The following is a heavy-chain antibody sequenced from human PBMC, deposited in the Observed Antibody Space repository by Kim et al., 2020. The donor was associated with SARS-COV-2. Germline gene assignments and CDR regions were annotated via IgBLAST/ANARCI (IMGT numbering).Heavy chain of an antibody. V-gene: IGHV1-69*04. Sequence: SVTVSCKASGGTFSSYAISWVRQAPGQGLEWMGRIIPILGIANYAQKFQGRVTITADKSTSTAYMELSSLRSEDTAVYYCARQGTMYYYYGMDVWGQGTTVTVSS. CDR3: ARQGTMYYYYGMDV. J-gene: IGHJ6*02. CDR2: IIPILGIA. D-gene: IGHD1-1*01. CDR1: GGTFSSYA.